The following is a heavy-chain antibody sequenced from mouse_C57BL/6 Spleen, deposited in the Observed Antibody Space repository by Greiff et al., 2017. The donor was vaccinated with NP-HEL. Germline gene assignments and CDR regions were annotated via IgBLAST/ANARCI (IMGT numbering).Heavy chain of an antibody. Sequence: ESGPGLVKPSQSLSLTCSVTGYSITSGYYWNWIRQFPGNKLEWMGYISYDGSNNYNPSLKNRISITRDTSKNQFFLKLNSVTTEDTATYYCARAGGTWYVDVWGTGTTVTVSS. V-gene: IGHV3-6*01. J-gene: IGHJ1*03. CDR3: ARAGGTWYVDV. D-gene: IGHD4-1*01. CDR2: ISYDGSN. CDR1: GYSITSGYY.